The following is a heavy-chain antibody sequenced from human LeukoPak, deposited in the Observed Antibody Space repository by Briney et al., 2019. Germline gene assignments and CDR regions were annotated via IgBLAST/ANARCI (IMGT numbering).Heavy chain of an antibody. J-gene: IGHJ2*01. CDR1: GFTFSSYG. CDR2: ISGSGGST. V-gene: IGHV3-23*01. CDR3: AKDSSRDFDWGIRGDWYFDL. D-gene: IGHD3-9*01. Sequence: GGSLRLSCAASGFTFSSYGMSWVRQAPGKGLEWVSAISGSGGSTYYADSVKGRFTISRDNSKNTLYLQMNSLRAEDTAVYYCAKDSSRDFDWGIRGDWYFDLWGRGTLVTVSS.